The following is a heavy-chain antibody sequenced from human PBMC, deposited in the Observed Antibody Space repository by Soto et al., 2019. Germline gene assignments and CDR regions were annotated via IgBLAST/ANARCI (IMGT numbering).Heavy chain of an antibody. CDR2: FDPEEGET. CDR1: GYTLTELS. D-gene: IGHD2-15*01. J-gene: IGHJ4*01. Sequence: QVQLVQSGAEVKKPGASVKVSCKVSGYTLTELSMHWVRQAPGKGIEWMGGFDPEEGETIYEQKFQGRVTMTEDTSTDSAYIELSSMRSEDTAVYYCATTDIGLDSIREFDYWGHGTLVTGSS. V-gene: IGHV1-24*01. CDR3: ATTDIGLDSIREFDY.